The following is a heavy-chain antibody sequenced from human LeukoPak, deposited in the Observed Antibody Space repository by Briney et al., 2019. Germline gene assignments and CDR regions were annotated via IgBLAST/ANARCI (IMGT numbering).Heavy chain of an antibody. CDR3: AREPGYCTGGRCYGGWFDP. J-gene: IGHJ5*02. CDR1: GGSFSDNY. CDR2: INLSGGT. D-gene: IGHD2-15*01. V-gene: IGHV4-34*01. Sequence: SETLSLTCVVYGGSFSDNYWSWIRQPPGKGLEWIGEINLSGGTNYNPSLKSRVTISLDTSKNRLSLELTSVTAADTAVYYCAREPGYCTGGRCYGGWFDPWGQGSLVTVSS.